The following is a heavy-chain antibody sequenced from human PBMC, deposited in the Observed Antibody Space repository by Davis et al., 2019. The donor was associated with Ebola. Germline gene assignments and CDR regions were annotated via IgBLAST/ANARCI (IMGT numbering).Heavy chain of an antibody. CDR1: GDSVSSGG. J-gene: IGHJ4*02. CDR3: ARGWLRSGLDS. V-gene: IGHV6-1*01. CDR2: TYYNSKWYN. D-gene: IGHD5-12*01. Sequence: PSETLSLTCAISGDSVSSGGWNWIRQSPSRGLEWLGRTYYNSKWYNDYAVSVKSRITIDPDTSKNQFSLHLNSVTPEDTAVYYCARGWLRSGLDSWGQGTLVTVSS.